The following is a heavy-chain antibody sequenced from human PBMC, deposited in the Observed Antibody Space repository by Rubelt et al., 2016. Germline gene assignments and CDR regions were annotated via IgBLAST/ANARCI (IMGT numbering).Heavy chain of an antibody. Sequence: QVQLQESGPGLVKPSETLSLTCTVSGGSISSYYWSWIRQPPGQGLEWIGYIYYSGSTNYNPSLKSRVTTAVDPFKTQFCLELSAVTAAYTAVYYCAGGITSFGVASGYFDYWGQGTLVTVSS. J-gene: IGHJ4*02. CDR2: IYYSGST. D-gene: IGHD3-3*01. CDR3: AGGITSFGVASGYFDY. CDR1: GGSISSYY. V-gene: IGHV4-59*01.